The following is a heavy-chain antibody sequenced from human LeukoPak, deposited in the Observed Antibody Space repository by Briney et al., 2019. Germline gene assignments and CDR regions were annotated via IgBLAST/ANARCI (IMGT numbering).Heavy chain of an antibody. CDR3: AKDYSKTSYYGSGTYYRPNWFDP. D-gene: IGHD3-10*01. J-gene: IGHJ5*02. CDR1: GFTFSSYG. V-gene: IGHV3-30*02. Sequence: GGSLRLSCAASGFTFSSYGMHWVRQAPGTGLEWVAFIRSDGSNKNYADSVKGRFTISRDNSKNTLYLQMNSLRPDDTAVYYCAKDYSKTSYYGSGTYYRPNWFDPWGQGTLVTVSS. CDR2: IRSDGSNK.